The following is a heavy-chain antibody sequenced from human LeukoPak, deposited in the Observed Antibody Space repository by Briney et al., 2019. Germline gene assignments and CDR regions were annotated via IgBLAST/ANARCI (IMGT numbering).Heavy chain of an antibody. CDR3: ARWTTVTRAFDF. Sequence: SETLSLTCAVYGGSFSGYYWSWIRQPPGKGLEWIGEINHSGSTNYNPSLKSRVTISVDTSKNQFSLTLNSVTAADTGVYYCARWTTVTRAFDFWGQGTLVTVSS. D-gene: IGHD4-17*01. CDR2: INHSGST. J-gene: IGHJ4*02. V-gene: IGHV4-34*01. CDR1: GGSFSGYY.